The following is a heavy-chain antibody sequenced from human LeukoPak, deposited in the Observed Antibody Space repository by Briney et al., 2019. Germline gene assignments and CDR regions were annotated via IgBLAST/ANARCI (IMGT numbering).Heavy chain of an antibody. Sequence: GGSLRLSCAASGFTFSSYAMSWVRQAPGKGLVWVSRINTDGSSTSYADSVKGRFTISRDNAKNTLYLQMNSLRAEDTAVYYCARGSKPYGGYLNYWGQGTLVTVSS. CDR2: INTDGSST. CDR3: ARGSKPYGGYLNY. J-gene: IGHJ4*02. CDR1: GFTFSSYA. D-gene: IGHD4/OR15-4a*01. V-gene: IGHV3-74*01.